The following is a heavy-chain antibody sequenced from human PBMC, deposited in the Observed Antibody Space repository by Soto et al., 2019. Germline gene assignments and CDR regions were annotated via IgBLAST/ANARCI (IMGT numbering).Heavy chain of an antibody. CDR3: ARSASAADPLDY. D-gene: IGHD6-25*01. CDR2: IYGVDSET. J-gene: IGHJ4*02. CDR1: GYTFTSYW. V-gene: IGHV5-51*01. Sequence: PGESLKISCKGSGYTFTSYWIAWVRQMPGKGLEWMGVIYGVDSETRYSPSFQGLVTISADKSISTAYLQWNSLKTSDTAIYYCARSASAADPLDYWGQGTLVTVSS.